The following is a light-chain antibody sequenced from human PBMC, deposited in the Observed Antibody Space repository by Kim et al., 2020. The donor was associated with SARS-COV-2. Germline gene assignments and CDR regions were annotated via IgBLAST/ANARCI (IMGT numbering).Light chain of an antibody. V-gene: IGKV3-11*01. CDR2: DAS. CDR3: QQHRNWPSYI. J-gene: IGKJ2*01. Sequence: EIVLTQSPATLSLSPGERATLSCRASQSVSSYLAWYQQKPGQAPRLLIYDASNRATGIPARFSGSGSGTDFTLTISSLEPEDFAVYYCQQHRNWPSYIFGQGTKREI. CDR1: QSVSSY.